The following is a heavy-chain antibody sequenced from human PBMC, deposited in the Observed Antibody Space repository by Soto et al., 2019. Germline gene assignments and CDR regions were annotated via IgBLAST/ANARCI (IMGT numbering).Heavy chain of an antibody. D-gene: IGHD1-1*01. CDR3: VRDGTKTLRDWFDP. Sequence: SETLSLTCTVSGASISGFSWSWIRKSAGKGLEWIGRLYATGTTDYNPSLKSRVMMSVDTSKKQFSLKLRSVTAADTAVYYCVRDGTKTLRDWFDPWGQGISVTVSS. CDR2: LYATGTT. J-gene: IGHJ5*02. CDR1: GASISGFS. V-gene: IGHV4-4*07.